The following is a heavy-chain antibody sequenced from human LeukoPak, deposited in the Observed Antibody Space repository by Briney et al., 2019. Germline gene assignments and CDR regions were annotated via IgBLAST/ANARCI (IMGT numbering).Heavy chain of an antibody. CDR2: ISGSGGST. Sequence: GGSLRLSCAASGFTFSSYAMSWVRQAPGKGLESVSAISGSGGSTYYANSVKGRFTISRDNSKNTLYLQMNSLRAEDTAVYYCAKGTVTTHVRFDYWGQGTLVTVSS. CDR3: AKGTVTTHVRFDY. V-gene: IGHV3-23*01. D-gene: IGHD4-17*01. J-gene: IGHJ4*02. CDR1: GFTFSSYA.